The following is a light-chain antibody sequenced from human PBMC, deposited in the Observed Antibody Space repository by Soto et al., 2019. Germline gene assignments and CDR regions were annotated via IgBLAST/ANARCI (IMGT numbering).Light chain of an antibody. CDR2: EVT. CDR1: SSDVGGYNY. V-gene: IGLV2-14*01. Sequence: QSVLAQPASVSGSPGQSITISCTGTSSDVGGYNYVSWYQQHPGKAPKLMIYEVTNRPSGFSDRFSASKSGNTASLTISGLQAEDEAYYYCSSYTSSNTVVFGGGTKLTVL. J-gene: IGLJ2*01. CDR3: SSYTSSNTVV.